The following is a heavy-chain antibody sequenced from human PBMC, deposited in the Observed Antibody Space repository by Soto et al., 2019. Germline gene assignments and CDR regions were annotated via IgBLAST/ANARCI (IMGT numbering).Heavy chain of an antibody. CDR1: GGCISSSSYY. CDR2: IYYSGST. CDR3: ACFRFLESLLVYYFDY. Sequence: SETLSLTCTVSGGCISSSSYYWGWIGQPPGKGLEWIGSIYYSGSTYYNPSLRSRVTISVDTSKNQFSLKLSSVTAADTAVYYCACFRFLESLLVYYFDYWGQGTLVTVSS. J-gene: IGHJ4*01. V-gene: IGHV4-39*01. D-gene: IGHD3-3*01.